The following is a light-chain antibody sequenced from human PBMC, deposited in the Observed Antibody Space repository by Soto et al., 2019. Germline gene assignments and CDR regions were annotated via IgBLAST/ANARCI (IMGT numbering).Light chain of an antibody. CDR2: AAS. V-gene: IGKV1-8*01. Sequence: AIRMTQSPSSLSASTGDRVTITCRASQGISSYLAWYQQKPGKAPKLLIYAASTLQSGVPSRFSGSGSGTDFTLTISSLQPEDFATYYCQQSYSTPFTFGHGTRLEIK. J-gene: IGKJ5*01. CDR3: QQSYSTPFT. CDR1: QGISSY.